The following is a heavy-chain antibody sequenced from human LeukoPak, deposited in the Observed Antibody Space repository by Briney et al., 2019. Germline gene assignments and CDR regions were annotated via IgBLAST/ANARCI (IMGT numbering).Heavy chain of an antibody. Sequence: PGGSLRLSCAAAGFTLSSYSMNWVRQAPGKGLEWVSYISSSSSTIYYADSVKGRFTISRDNTKNSLYLQMNSLRDEDTAVYYCATPAEYYYDSSGYYRFDYWGQGTLVTVSS. CDR2: ISSSSSTI. D-gene: IGHD3-22*01. CDR3: ATPAEYYYDSSGYYRFDY. V-gene: IGHV3-48*02. CDR1: GFTLSSYS. J-gene: IGHJ4*02.